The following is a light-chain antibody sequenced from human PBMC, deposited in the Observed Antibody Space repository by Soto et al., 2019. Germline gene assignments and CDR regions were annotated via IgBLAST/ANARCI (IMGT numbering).Light chain of an antibody. CDR2: TTN. CDR1: SSNIGSNT. J-gene: IGLJ1*01. CDR3: AAWDDSLNGYV. V-gene: IGLV1-44*01. Sequence: QSVLTQPPSASGTPGQRVTISCSGSSSNIGSNTVTWYQQLPATAPRPLIHTTNQRPSGVPDRFSAPKSGTSASLAISGLQSEDEADYYCAAWDDSLNGYVFGTGTKLTVL.